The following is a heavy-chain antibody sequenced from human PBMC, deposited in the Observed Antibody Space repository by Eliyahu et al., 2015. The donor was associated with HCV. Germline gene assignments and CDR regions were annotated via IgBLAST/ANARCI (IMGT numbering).Heavy chain of an antibody. V-gene: IGHV3-48*03. CDR2: ISSSGSTI. J-gene: IGHJ6*02. Sequence: EVQLVESGGGLVQPGGSLXLSCAASXFTFXSXEMNWVRQAPGKXLEWVSYISSSGSTIYYADSVKGRFTISRDNAKNSLYLQMNSLRAEDTAVYYCARDPEYYDYIWGSYRPYGMDVWGQGTTVTVSS. CDR1: XFTFXSXE. CDR3: ARDPEYYDYIWGSYRPYGMDV. D-gene: IGHD3-16*02.